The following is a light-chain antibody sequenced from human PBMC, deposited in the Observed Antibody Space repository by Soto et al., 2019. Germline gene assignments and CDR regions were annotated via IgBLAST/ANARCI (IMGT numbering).Light chain of an antibody. V-gene: IGLV8-61*01. J-gene: IGLJ3*02. CDR3: VLYMGSGIWV. CDR2: ITK. Sequence: QTVVTQEPSFSVSPGGTVTLTCGLSSGSVSNSYYPSWYQQTPGQAPRTLIYITKTRSSGVPDRFSGSILGNKAALTITGAQADDESDYYCVLYMGSGIWVFGGGTNVTVL. CDR1: SGSVSNSYY.